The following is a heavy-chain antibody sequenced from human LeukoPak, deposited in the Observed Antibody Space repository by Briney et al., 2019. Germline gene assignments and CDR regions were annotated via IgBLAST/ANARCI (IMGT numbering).Heavy chain of an antibody. V-gene: IGHV3-33*01. CDR3: ATTGSPDSSGWYSY. Sequence: TGGSLRLSCAASGFTFSSHGMHWVRQAPGQGLEWVAVIWYDGSNKYYADSVKGRFTISRDNSKNTLYLQMTSLRVEDTAVYYCATTGSPDSSGWYSYWGQGTLVTVSS. CDR2: IWYDGSNK. D-gene: IGHD6-19*01. CDR1: GFTFSSHG. J-gene: IGHJ4*02.